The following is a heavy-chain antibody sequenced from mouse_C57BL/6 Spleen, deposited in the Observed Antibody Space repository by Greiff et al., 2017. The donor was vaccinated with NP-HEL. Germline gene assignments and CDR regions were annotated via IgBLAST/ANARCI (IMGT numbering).Heavy chain of an antibody. CDR2: IYPGDGDT. Sequence: QVQLQQSGAELVKPGASVKISCKASGYAFSSYWMNWVKQRPGKGLEWIGQIYPGDGDTNYNGKFKGKATLTADKSSSTAYMQLSSLTSEDSAVYFCARIEGWLLRDYAMDYWGQGTSVTVSS. CDR3: ARIEGWLLRDYAMDY. D-gene: IGHD2-3*01. J-gene: IGHJ4*01. CDR1: GYAFSSYW. V-gene: IGHV1-80*01.